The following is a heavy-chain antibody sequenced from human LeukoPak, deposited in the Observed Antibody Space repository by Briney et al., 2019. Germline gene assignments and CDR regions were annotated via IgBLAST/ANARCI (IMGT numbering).Heavy chain of an antibody. CDR2: IIPIFGTA. J-gene: IGHJ4*02. D-gene: IGHD6-19*01. V-gene: IGHV1-69*05. CDR3: ASAAVAGTEYFDY. CDR1: GGTFSSYA. Sequence: GASVKVSCKASGGTFSSYAISWVRQAPGQGLEWMGRIIPIFGTANYAQKFQGRVTITTDESTSTAYMELSSLRSDDTAVYYCASAAVAGTEYFDYWGQGTLVTVSS.